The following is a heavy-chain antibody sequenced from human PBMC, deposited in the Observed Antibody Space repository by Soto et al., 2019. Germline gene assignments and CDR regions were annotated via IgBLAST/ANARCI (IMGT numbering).Heavy chain of an antibody. J-gene: IGHJ4*02. D-gene: IGHD3-22*01. CDR1: GYLVSSCYY. Sequence: EXLSLTCSVSGYLVSSCYYLSLVRQTPGKGLEWLGSIDYSGKTYKNPSIKSRVSASVDLSQNQLSLNLRSVTAADTAVYFCARDLSSGYDSYYFAYCGQGTLVTV. CDR2: IDYSGKT. CDR3: ARDLSSGYDSYYFAY. V-gene: IGHV4-38-2*02.